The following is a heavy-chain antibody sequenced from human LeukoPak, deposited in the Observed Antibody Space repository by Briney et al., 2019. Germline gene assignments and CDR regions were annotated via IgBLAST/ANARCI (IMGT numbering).Heavy chain of an antibody. CDR3: ARDYNWNPPDY. D-gene: IGHD1-1*01. CDR1: GFTFSSHW. V-gene: IGHV3-74*01. Sequence: GGSLRLSCASSGFTFSSHWMHWVRQAPGKGLVWVSRIDSDGRIITYADSVKGRFTISRDNAKNTLYLQMNTLRDEDTAVYYCARDYNWNPPDYWGQGTLVTVSS. CDR2: IDSDGRII. J-gene: IGHJ4*02.